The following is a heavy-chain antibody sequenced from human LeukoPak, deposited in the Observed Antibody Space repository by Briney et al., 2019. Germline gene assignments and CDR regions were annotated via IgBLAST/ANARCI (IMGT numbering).Heavy chain of an antibody. Sequence: GGSLRLSCAASGFGFSRYWMHWVRQAPGTGLKWVSRIYRDGSTTDYADSVKGRFTISRDNAKNSLYLQMNSLRAEDTAVYYCARDFYDGFALDYWGQGTLVTVSS. V-gene: IGHV3-74*01. D-gene: IGHD2/OR15-2a*01. J-gene: IGHJ4*02. CDR3: ARDFYDGFALDY. CDR2: IYRDGSTT. CDR1: GFGFSRYW.